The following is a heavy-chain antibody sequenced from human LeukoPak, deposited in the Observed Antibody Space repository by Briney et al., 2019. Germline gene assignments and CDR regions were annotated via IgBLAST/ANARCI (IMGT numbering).Heavy chain of an antibody. D-gene: IGHD3-16*02. CDR2: INHSGST. CDR1: GGSVSSGGYY. CDR3: ARGRHDYVWGSYLPRFDY. J-gene: IGHJ4*02. V-gene: IGHV4-61*08. Sequence: SETLSLTCTVSGGSVSSGGYYWSWIRQPPGKGLEWIGEINHSGSTNYNPSLKSRVTISVDTSKNQFSLKLSSVTAADTAVYYCARGRHDYVWGSYLPRFDYWGQGTLVTVSS.